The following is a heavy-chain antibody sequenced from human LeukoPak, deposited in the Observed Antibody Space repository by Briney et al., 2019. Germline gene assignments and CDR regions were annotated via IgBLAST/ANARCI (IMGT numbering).Heavy chain of an antibody. CDR2: ISGSGGST. CDR3: ASSITMIGHFDY. CDR1: GFNFRTYA. V-gene: IGHV3-23*01. J-gene: IGHJ4*02. D-gene: IGHD3-22*01. Sequence: GGSLRLSCAASGFNFRTYAMSWVRQAPGKGLEWVSAISGSGGSTYYADSVKGRFTISRDNSKNTLYLQMNSLRAEDTAVYYCASSITMIGHFDYWGQGTLVTVSS.